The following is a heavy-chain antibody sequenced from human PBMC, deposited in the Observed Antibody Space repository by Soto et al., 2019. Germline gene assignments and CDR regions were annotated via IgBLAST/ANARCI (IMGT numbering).Heavy chain of an antibody. CDR2: ISGSGGST. Sequence: PGGSVRLSCAASGFSFSSYAMSWVRQAPGKGLEWVSAISGSGGSTYYADSVKGRFTISRDNSKNTLYLQMNSLRAEDTAVYYSAKDQVVGATSITYYYYGMDVWGQGTTVTVSS. CDR1: GFSFSSYA. J-gene: IGHJ6*02. V-gene: IGHV3-23*01. CDR3: AKDQVVGATSITYYYYGMDV. D-gene: IGHD1-26*01.